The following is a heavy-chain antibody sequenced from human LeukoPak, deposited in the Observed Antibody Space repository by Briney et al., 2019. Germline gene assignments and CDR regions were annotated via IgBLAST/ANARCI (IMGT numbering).Heavy chain of an antibody. Sequence: ASVKVSCKDSGYTFTSYGISWVRQAPGQGLEWMEWISAYNGNTNYAQKLQGRVTMTTDTSTSTAYMELRSLRSDDTAVYYCARDLSWALPYYFVYWGQRTLVTVSS. D-gene: IGHD1-26*01. CDR3: ARDLSWALPYYFVY. J-gene: IGHJ4*02. CDR2: ISAYNGNT. V-gene: IGHV1-18*01. CDR1: GYTFTSYG.